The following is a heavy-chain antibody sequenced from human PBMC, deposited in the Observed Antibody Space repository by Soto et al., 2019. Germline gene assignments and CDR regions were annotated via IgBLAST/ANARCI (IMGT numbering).Heavy chain of an antibody. CDR3: ARHGLGRFGLMIFDY. CDR2: IYPGDSDT. J-gene: IGHJ4*02. D-gene: IGHD3-10*01. V-gene: IGHV5-51*01. Sequence: GESLKISCKGSGYSFTSYWIGWVRQMPGKGLEWMGIIYPGDSDTRYSPSFQGQVTISADKSISTAYLQWSSLKASDTAMYYCARHGLGRFGLMIFDYWGQGTLVTVSS. CDR1: GYSFTSYW.